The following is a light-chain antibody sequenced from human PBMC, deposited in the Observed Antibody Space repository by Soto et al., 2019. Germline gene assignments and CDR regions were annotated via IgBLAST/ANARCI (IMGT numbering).Light chain of an antibody. CDR3: LLSYSGVRI. J-gene: IGLJ2*01. V-gene: IGLV7-46*01. CDR1: TGTVTSGHY. CDR2: DAI. Sequence: QAVVTQEPALTVSPGGTVTLTCGSSTGTVTSGHYPYWFLQKPGQAPTTLIYDAINKYSWTPARFSGSLLGGKAALTLSGAQPEDEAGYYCLLSYSGVRIFGKGTKLTVL.